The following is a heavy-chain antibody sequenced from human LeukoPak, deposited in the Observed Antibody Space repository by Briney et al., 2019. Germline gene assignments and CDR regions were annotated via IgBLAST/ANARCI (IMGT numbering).Heavy chain of an antibody. D-gene: IGHD2-2*02. CDR2: IYYSGST. CDR1: GGSISSGDYY. CDR3: ARDGGYCSSTSCYSWYFDL. J-gene: IGHJ2*01. V-gene: IGHV4-30-4*08. Sequence: SETLSLTCTVSGGSISSGDYYWSWIRQPPGKGLEWIGYIYYSGSTYYNPSLKSRVTISVDTSKNQFSLKLSSVTAADTAVYYCARDGGYCSSTSCYSWYFDLWGRGTLVTVSS.